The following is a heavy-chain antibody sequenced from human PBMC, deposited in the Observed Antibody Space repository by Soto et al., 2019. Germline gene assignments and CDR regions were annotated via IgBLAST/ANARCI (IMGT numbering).Heavy chain of an antibody. CDR1: GGSSSRGDFY. Sequence: TLDLTCTVSGGSSSRGDFYWGGIRQNPGKGLEWIGYIYYSGSTYYNPSLKSRVTISVDTSKNQFSLKLSSVTAADTAVYYCARDRGHYYGSGRYLGVPDNCLDPWGQGTLVTVSS. J-gene: IGHJ5*02. CDR3: ARDRGHYYGSGRYLGVPDNCLDP. CDR2: IYYSGST. D-gene: IGHD3-10*01. V-gene: IGHV4-30-4*01.